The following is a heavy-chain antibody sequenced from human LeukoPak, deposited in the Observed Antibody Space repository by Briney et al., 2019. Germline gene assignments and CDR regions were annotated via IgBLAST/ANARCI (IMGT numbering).Heavy chain of an antibody. J-gene: IGHJ4*02. CDR2: IRYDGSNK. V-gene: IGHV3-30*02. D-gene: IGHD3-10*01. Sequence: PGGSLRLSCAASGFTFSSYGMHWVRQAPGKGLEWVAFIRYDGSNKYYADSVKGRFTISRDNSKNTLYLQMNSLRAEDTAVYYCAKGLRSLWFGEFLNWGQGTLVTVSS. CDR3: AKGLRSLWFGEFLN. CDR1: GFTFSSYG.